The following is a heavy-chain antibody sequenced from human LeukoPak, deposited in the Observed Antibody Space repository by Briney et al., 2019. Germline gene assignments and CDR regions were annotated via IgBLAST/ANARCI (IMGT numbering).Heavy chain of an antibody. CDR3: ARDHFLDYDYVWGSYRYTPYYFDY. Sequence: GGSLRLSCAASGFTFSSYWMSWVRQAPGKGLEWVANTKQDGSEKYYVDSVKGRFTISRDNAKNSLYLQMNSLRAEDTAVYYCARDHFLDYDYVWGSYRYTPYYFDYWVQGTLVTVSS. J-gene: IGHJ4*02. CDR1: GFTFSSYW. V-gene: IGHV3-7*01. CDR2: TKQDGSEK. D-gene: IGHD3-16*02.